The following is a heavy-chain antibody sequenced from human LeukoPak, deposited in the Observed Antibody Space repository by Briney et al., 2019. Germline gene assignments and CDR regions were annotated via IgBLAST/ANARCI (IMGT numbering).Heavy chain of an antibody. CDR2: ISYDGSNK. CDR1: GFTFSSYA. D-gene: IGHD6-13*01. J-gene: IGHJ4*02. V-gene: IGHV3-30*01. Sequence: PGGSLRLSCAASGFTFSSYAMHWVRQAPGKGLEWVAVISYDGSNKYYADSVKRRFTISRDNSKNTLYLQMNSLRAEDTAVYYCARTAGWGLAKCPLDYWGQGTLVTVSS. CDR3: ARTAGWGLAKCPLDY.